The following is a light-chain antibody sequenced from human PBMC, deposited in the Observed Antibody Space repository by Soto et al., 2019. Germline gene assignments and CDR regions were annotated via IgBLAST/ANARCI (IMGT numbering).Light chain of an antibody. J-gene: IGKJ4*01. V-gene: IGKV1-33*01. Sequence: DIQMTQSPSSLSASVGDRVTITCQASQDIAKYLNWYQQKPGNAPKLLIYDASELHAGVPSRFSGSGSGTDFTFTISSVKPEDFAIYYCQQYDDLLSFGGGTKVEIK. CDR3: QQYDDLLS. CDR2: DAS. CDR1: QDIAKY.